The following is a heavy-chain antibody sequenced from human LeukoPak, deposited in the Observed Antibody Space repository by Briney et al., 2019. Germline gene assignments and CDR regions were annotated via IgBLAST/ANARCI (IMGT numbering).Heavy chain of an antibody. CDR3: EKKYSTGLDP. Sequence: GGSLRLSCAASEFTFSSYWMSWVRQAPGKGLEWVANIKQDGSEKYYVDSVKGRFTISRDNAKNSLYLQMNSLRAEDTAVYYCEKKYSTGLDPWGQGTLVTVSS. CDR2: IKQDGSEK. D-gene: IGHD1-26*01. J-gene: IGHJ5*02. CDR1: EFTFSSYW. V-gene: IGHV3-7*03.